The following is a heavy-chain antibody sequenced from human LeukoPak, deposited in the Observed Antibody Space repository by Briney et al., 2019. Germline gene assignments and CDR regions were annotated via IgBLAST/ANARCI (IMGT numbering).Heavy chain of an antibody. V-gene: IGHV4-59*01. CDR1: GGSISSYY. CDR2: IYYSGST. CDR3: ARDVNYYDSSGDNWFDP. Sequence: SETLSLTCTASGGSISSYYWSWIRQPPGKGLEWIGYIYYSGSTNYNPSLKSRVTISVDTSKNQFSLKLSSVTAADTAVYYCARDVNYYDSSGDNWFDPWGQGTLVTVSS. D-gene: IGHD3-22*01. J-gene: IGHJ5*02.